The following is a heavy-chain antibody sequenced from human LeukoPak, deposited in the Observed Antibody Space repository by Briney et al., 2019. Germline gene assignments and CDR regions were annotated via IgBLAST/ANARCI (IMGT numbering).Heavy chain of an antibody. V-gene: IGHV3-30*04. CDR2: ISYDGSNK. D-gene: IGHD2-2*01. J-gene: IGHJ4*02. CDR3: ARVAHEALVVPAAIDY. CDR1: GFTFSSYA. Sequence: GRSLRLSCAASGFTFSSYAMHWVRQAPGKGLEWVAVISYDGSNKYYADSVKGRFTISRDNSKNTLYLQINSLRAEDTAVYYCARVAHEALVVPAAIDYWGQGTLVTVSS.